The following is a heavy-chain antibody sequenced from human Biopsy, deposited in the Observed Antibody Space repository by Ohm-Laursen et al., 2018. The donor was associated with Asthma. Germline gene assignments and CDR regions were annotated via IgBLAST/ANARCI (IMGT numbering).Heavy chain of an antibody. V-gene: IGHV1-24*01. J-gene: IGHJ4*02. Sequence: VSSVKVSCNISGYSITDLSMHWVRQAPGQGLEWMGGRDHEEGGTVNARRFQGRVTMTEDTSTDTAYMELSSLSSDDTAVYYCASDFPKDYVRYNFQFWGQGTLVTVSS. CDR3: ASDFPKDYVRYNFQF. CDR2: RDHEEGGT. D-gene: IGHD4-17*01. CDR1: GYSITDLS.